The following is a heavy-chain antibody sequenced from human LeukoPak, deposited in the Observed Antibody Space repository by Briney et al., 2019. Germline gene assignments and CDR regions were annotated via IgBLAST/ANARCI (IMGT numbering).Heavy chain of an antibody. CDR3: ARTDYGDYTTFDY. D-gene: IGHD4-17*01. CDR1: GFTFSSYG. CDR2: IWHDGSNK. Sequence: GGSLRLSCAASGFTFSSYGMHWVRQAPGKGLEWVAVIWHDGSNKYYADSVKGRFTISRDNSKNTLYLQMNSLRAEDTAVYYCARTDYGDYTTFDYWGQGTLVTVSS. J-gene: IGHJ4*02. V-gene: IGHV3-33*01.